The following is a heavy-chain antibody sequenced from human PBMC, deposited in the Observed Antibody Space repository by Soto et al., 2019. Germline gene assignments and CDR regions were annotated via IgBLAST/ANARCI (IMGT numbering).Heavy chain of an antibody. CDR2: TYYRSKWLN. CDR3: ARSRENPRDGMDV. CDR1: GDSVSAYNSA. V-gene: IGHV6-1*01. D-gene: IGHD1-26*01. Sequence: QVQLLQSGPGLVKPSQTLSLTCAISGDSVSAYNSAWNWIRQSPSRGLEWLGRTYYRSKWLNDYAVSGKSQLNISPDTTTNQFSLQLNSVDPEDTAVYYCARSRENPRDGMDVWGPGTTVTVSS. J-gene: IGHJ6*02.